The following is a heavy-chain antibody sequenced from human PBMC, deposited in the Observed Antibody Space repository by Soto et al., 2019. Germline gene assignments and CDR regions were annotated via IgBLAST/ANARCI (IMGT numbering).Heavy chain of an antibody. CDR2: ISAHNANT. CDR3: ATERLAYYFDTSGEDFDY. D-gene: IGHD3-22*01. CDR1: GYIFTSYG. V-gene: IGHV1-18*01. Sequence: QVQLVQSGAEVKNPGASVKVSCKASGYIFTSYGISWVRQAPGQGLEWMGWISAHNANTNYAQKFQGRVTMTTDTSTSTAHMELRRLRSDDTAVYYCATERLAYYFDTSGEDFDYWGQGTLVTVSS. J-gene: IGHJ4*02.